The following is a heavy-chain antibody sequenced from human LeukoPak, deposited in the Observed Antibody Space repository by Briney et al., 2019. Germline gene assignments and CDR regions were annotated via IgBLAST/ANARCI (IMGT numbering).Heavy chain of an antibody. CDR1: GFTFSSYS. D-gene: IGHD3-22*01. Sequence: GGSLRLSCAASGFTFSSYSMNWVRQAPGKGLEWVSSISSSSSYIYYADSVKGRFTISRDNAKNSLYLQMNSLRAEDTAVYYCARADYDSSGYYWSYYYYGMDVWGQGTTVTVSS. CDR3: ARADYDSSGYYWSYYYYGMDV. CDR2: ISSSSSYI. J-gene: IGHJ6*02. V-gene: IGHV3-21*01.